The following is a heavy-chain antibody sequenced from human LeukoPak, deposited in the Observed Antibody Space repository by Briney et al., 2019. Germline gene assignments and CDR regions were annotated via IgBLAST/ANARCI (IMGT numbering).Heavy chain of an antibody. V-gene: IGHV4-59*08. J-gene: IGHJ5*02. CDR2: VHHSGTS. D-gene: IGHD6-13*01. Sequence: SGTLSLTCTVSGGSITSSHWSWVRRSPGKGLEWIGYVHHSGTSSYNPSLESRVTISLDTSKSQFSLKLSSVTAADTAVYYCARHRAAAGTFVFDPWGQGTLVTVSS. CDR1: GGSITSSH. CDR3: ARHRAAAGTFVFDP.